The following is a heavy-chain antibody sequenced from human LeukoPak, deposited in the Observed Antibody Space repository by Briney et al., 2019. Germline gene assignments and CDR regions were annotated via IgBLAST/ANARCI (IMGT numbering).Heavy chain of an antibody. CDR2: IILIFGTA. Sequence: RASVKVSCKASGGTFSSYAISWVRQAPGQGLEWMGGIILIFGTANYAQKFQGRVTITADESTSTAYMELSSLRSEDTAVYYCAKAGYSSSWPHWFDPWGQGTLVTVSS. V-gene: IGHV1-69*13. CDR3: AKAGYSSSWPHWFDP. J-gene: IGHJ5*02. CDR1: GGTFSSYA. D-gene: IGHD6-13*01.